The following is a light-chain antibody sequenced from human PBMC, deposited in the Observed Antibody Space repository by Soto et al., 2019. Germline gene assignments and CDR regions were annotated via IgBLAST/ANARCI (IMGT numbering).Light chain of an antibody. CDR1: STDLGVYGY. Sequence: QSVLAQPASVSGSFGQSITISCSGPSTDLGVYGYVSWYQHHPGKAPKLLIYDVNNRPSGISDRFSGSKSGDTASLTISGLQAEDEADYFCFSKISGFVYGFGTGTKVTVL. J-gene: IGLJ1*01. CDR3: FSKISGFVYG. CDR2: DVN. V-gene: IGLV2-14*01.